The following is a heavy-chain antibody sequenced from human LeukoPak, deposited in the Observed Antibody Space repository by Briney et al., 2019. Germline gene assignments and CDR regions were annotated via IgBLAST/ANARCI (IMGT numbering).Heavy chain of an antibody. CDR3: AKDHLCDY. CDR1: GFTFDDYA. Sequence: PGGSLRLSCAASGFTFDDYAMHWVRQAPGKGLEWVSGISWNSGSIGYADSVKGRFTISRDNSKNTLYLQMNSLRAEDTAVYYCAKDHLCDYWGQGTLVTVSS. J-gene: IGHJ4*02. V-gene: IGHV3-9*01. CDR2: ISWNSGSI. D-gene: IGHD3-16*01.